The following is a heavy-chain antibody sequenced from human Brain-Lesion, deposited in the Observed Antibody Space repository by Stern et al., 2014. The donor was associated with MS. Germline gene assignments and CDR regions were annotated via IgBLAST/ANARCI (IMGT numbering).Heavy chain of an antibody. Sequence: QVQLVESGAEVKKPGASVKVSCKTSGYIFTGYYIHWVRQAPGQGLEWMAWINPNTVGPKYAQKLQGRVTMSMDTSISTAYVELSRLTSDDTAVYYCARDQRGITIFGVVTDYYYLGMDVWGQGTTVTVSS. CDR2: INPNTVGP. CDR3: ARDQRGITIFGVVTDYYYLGMDV. CDR1: GYIFTGYY. J-gene: IGHJ6*02. V-gene: IGHV1-2*02. D-gene: IGHD3-3*01.